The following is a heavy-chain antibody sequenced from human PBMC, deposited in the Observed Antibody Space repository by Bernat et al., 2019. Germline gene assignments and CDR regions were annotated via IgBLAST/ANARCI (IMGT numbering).Heavy chain of an antibody. CDR3: AKPGSRSWFSDY. Sequence: EVQLLESGGGLVQPGGSLRLSCAASGFTFSSYAMNWVRQAPGKGLEWVSIITGSGRSTYYADSVKGRFTISRDNSKNTVYLQMNSLRAEDTAVYYCAKPGSRSWFSDYWGQGTLVTVSS. CDR1: GFTFSSYA. J-gene: IGHJ4*02. CDR2: ITGSGRST. D-gene: IGHD6-13*01. V-gene: IGHV3-23*01.